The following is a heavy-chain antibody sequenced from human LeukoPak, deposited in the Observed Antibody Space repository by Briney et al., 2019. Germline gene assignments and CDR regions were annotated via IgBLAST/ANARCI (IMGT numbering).Heavy chain of an antibody. Sequence: GGSLRLSCAASGFPFSSYWMHWVRQAPGKGLVWVSRMNSEGSSASYADSVKGRFTISRDNSKNTLYLQMNSLRAEDTAVYYCARDGAYYYDSSGTFDYWGQGTLVTVSS. V-gene: IGHV3-74*01. CDR2: MNSEGSSA. J-gene: IGHJ4*02. CDR3: ARDGAYYYDSSGTFDY. CDR1: GFPFSSYW. D-gene: IGHD3-22*01.